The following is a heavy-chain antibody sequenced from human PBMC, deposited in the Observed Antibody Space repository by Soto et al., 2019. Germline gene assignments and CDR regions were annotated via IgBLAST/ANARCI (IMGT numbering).Heavy chain of an antibody. CDR2: IYHSGST. D-gene: IGHD6-6*01. Sequence: SETLSLTCAVSGGSISSGGYSWSWIRQPPGKGLEWIGYIYHSGSTYYNPSLKSRVTISVDRSKNQFSLKLSSVTAADTAVYYCARDLGGSSSSVEGWFDPWGQGTLVTVSS. CDR3: ARDLGGSSSSVEGWFDP. J-gene: IGHJ5*02. CDR1: GGSISSGGYS. V-gene: IGHV4-30-2*01.